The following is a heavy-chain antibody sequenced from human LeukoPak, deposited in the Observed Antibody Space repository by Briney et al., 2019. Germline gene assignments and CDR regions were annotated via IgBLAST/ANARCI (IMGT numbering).Heavy chain of an antibody. Sequence: PGGSLRLSCAASGFTFSRYWIHWVRQAPGKGLEWVSRINPDGSTTTYADSVKGRFTISRDNAKNTVYLQMNSLRAEDTAVYYCARDHGSGWYYFEYWGQGTLVTVSS. CDR2: INPDGSTT. V-gene: IGHV3-74*01. CDR3: ARDHGSGWYYFEY. J-gene: IGHJ4*02. CDR1: GFTFSRYW. D-gene: IGHD6-19*01.